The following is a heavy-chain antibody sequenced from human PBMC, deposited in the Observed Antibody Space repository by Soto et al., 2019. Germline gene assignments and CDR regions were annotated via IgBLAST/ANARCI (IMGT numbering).Heavy chain of an antibody. CDR3: AWGYYDYIWGSYRLNWFDP. V-gene: IGHV4-59*01. J-gene: IGHJ5*02. CDR2: IYYSGST. Sequence: SVILSLPCTVSGGYIISYYWRWIRKPQGKGLEWIGYIYYSGSTNYNPSLKSRVTISVDTSKNQFSLKLSSVTAADTAVYYCAWGYYDYIWGSYRLNWFDPWGQGTLVTVS. CDR1: GGYIISYY. D-gene: IGHD3-16*02.